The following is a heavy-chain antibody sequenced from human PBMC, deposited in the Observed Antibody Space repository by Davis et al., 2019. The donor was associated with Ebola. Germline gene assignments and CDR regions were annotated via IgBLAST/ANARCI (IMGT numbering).Heavy chain of an antibody. CDR3: ARGIMARGSRGY. Sequence: AASVKVSCKASGYTFTSYDINWVRQATGQGLEWMGWMNPYIGNTGYAQKFQGRVIMTRNTSINTAYMELSSLRFEDTAVYYCARGIMARGSRGYWGQGTLVTVSS. J-gene: IGHJ4*02. CDR2: MNPYIGNT. D-gene: IGHD6-13*01. V-gene: IGHV1-8*01. CDR1: GYTFTSYD.